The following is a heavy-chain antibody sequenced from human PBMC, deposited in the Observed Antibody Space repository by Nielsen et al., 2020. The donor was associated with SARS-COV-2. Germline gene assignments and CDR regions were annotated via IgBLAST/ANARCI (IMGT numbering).Heavy chain of an antibody. CDR1: GGTFSSYA. V-gene: IGHV1-69*13. CDR2: IIPIFGTA. J-gene: IGHJ3*02. Sequence: SVKVSCKASGGTFSSYAISWVRQAPGQGLEWMGGIIPIFGTANYAQKFQGRVTITADESTSTASMDLSSLRSEDTAVYYCAREDSVVVPAAGGNAFDIRGQGTMVTVSS. CDR3: AREDSVVVPAAGGNAFDI. D-gene: IGHD2-2*01.